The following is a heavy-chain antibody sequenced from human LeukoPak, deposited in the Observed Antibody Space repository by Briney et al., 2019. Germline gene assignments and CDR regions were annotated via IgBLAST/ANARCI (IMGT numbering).Heavy chain of an antibody. V-gene: IGHV1-2*02. CDR1: GYTFTSYG. CDR2: INPNSGGT. Sequence: ASVKVSCKASGYTFTSYGISWVRQAPGQGLEWMGWINPNSGGTNYAQKVQGRVTMTRDTSISTAYMELSRLRSDDTAVYYCAANWNDGDYWGQGTLVTVSS. CDR3: AANWNDGDY. J-gene: IGHJ4*02. D-gene: IGHD1-1*01.